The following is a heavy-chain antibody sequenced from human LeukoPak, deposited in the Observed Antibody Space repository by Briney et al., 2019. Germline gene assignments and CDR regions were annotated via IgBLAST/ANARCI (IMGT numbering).Heavy chain of an antibody. D-gene: IGHD3-3*01. Sequence: NPSETLSLTCTVSGGSFSSYYWSWLRQPPGKGLEWIGYIYYSGSTNYNPSLKSRVTISVYTSKNHFSLQLSSVPAADTALYYCARGLPVCSDFWCGYFFYLASRAQGTLFTVSS. J-gene: IGHJ1*01. CDR3: ARGLPVCSDFWCGYFFYLAS. V-gene: IGHV4-59*01. CDR1: GGSFSSYY. CDR2: IYYSGST.